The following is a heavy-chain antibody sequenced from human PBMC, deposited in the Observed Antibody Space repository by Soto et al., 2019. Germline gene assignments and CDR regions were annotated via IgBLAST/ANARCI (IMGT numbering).Heavy chain of an antibody. CDR3: ARPMTTVTTTWFDP. CDR1: GGTFSSYA. V-gene: IGHV1-69*05. CDR2: IIPIFGTA. D-gene: IGHD4-17*01. J-gene: IGHJ5*02. Sequence: SVKVSCKASGGTFSSYAISWVRQAPGQGLEWMGGIIPIFGTANYAQKFQGRVTITRDTSASTAYMELSSLRSEDTAVYYCARPMTTVTTTWFDPWGQGTLVTVS.